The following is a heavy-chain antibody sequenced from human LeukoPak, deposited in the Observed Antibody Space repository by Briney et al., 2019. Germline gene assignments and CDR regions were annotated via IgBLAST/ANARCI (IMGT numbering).Heavy chain of an antibody. Sequence: GGSPRLSCISSGLTYNRDWMGWLRQAPGKGLEWLAHIKPDESRIFYADSVKGRFAISRDNAKNSVYLQMNSLRAEDTAVYFCARLILWETSNAFDIWGQGTMVTVSS. CDR1: GLTYNRDW. D-gene: IGHD1-26*01. CDR2: IKPDESRI. CDR3: ARLILWETSNAFDI. J-gene: IGHJ3*02. V-gene: IGHV3-7*03.